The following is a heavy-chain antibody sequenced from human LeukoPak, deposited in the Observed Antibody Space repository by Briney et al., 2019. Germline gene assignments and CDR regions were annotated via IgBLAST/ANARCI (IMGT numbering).Heavy chain of an antibody. J-gene: IGHJ6*02. CDR3: ATPSETYYYYYGMDV. CDR1: GGTFSSYA. CDR2: IIPIFGTA. Sequence: ASVKVSCKASGGTFSSYAISWVRQAPGQGLEWMGGIIPIFGTANYAQKFQGRVTITADESTSTAYMELSSLRSEDTAVYYCATPSETYYYYYGMDVWGQGTTVTVSS. V-gene: IGHV1-69*13.